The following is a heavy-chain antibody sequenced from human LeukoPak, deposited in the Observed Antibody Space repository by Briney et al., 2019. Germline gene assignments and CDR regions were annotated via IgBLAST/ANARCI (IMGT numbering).Heavy chain of an antibody. J-gene: IGHJ3*02. CDR3: ARGSSSSWYNAFDI. D-gene: IGHD6-13*01. CDR2: ISSSSSYI. V-gene: IGHV3-21*01. Sequence: PGGSLRLSCAASGFTFSSYSMNWVRQAPGKGLEWVSSISSSSSYIYYADSVKGRFTISRDNAKNSLYLQMNSLRAEDTAVYYCARGSSSSWYNAFDIWGQGTMVTVSS. CDR1: GFTFSSYS.